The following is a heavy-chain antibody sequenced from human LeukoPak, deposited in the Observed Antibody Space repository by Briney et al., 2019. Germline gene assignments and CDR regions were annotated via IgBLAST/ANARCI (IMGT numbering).Heavy chain of an antibody. CDR1: EFTLSGYW. CDR3: VRWGNAKVLDI. J-gene: IGHJ3*02. D-gene: IGHD2-8*02. CDR2: IKSDGSFA. V-gene: IGHV3-74*01. Sequence: GGSLRLSCAAPEFTLSGYWMHWVRLAPGEGLVWVSHIKSDGSFAGYADSVKGRFTISRDNSKNTLYLQMNSLRAEDTAVYYCVRWGNAKVLDIWGQGTMVTVSS.